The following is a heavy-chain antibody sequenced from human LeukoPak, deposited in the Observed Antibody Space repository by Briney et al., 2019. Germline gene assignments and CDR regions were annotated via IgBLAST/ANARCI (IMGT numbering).Heavy chain of an antibody. V-gene: IGHV3-66*01. CDR2: IYSGGTT. CDR3: ARGSSGYPAPFDY. Sequence: PGGSLRLSCAASGFTVSSNYMSWVRQAPGKGLEWVSIIYSGGTTYYADSVKGRFIISRDNSKNTLYLQMNSLRAEDSAVYYCARGSSGYPAPFDYWGQGTLVTVSS. D-gene: IGHD3-22*01. J-gene: IGHJ4*02. CDR1: GFTVSSNY.